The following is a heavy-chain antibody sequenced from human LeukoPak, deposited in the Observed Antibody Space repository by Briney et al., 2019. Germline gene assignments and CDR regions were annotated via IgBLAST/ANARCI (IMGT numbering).Heavy chain of an antibody. CDR3: AREVAGTPFDY. V-gene: IGHV1-46*01. J-gene: IGHJ4*02. CDR1: GYTFTSYY. CDR2: INPSGGST. D-gene: IGHD6-19*01. Sequence: ASVKVSCKASGYTFTSYYMHWVRQAPGQGLEWMGIINPSGGSTSYAQKFRGRVTMTRDMSTSTVYMELSSLRSEDTAVYYCAREVAGTPFDYWGQGTLVTVSS.